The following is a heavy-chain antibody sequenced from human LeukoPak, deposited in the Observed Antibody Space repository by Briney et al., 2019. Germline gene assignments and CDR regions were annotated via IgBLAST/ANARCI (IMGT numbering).Heavy chain of an antibody. J-gene: IGHJ3*02. CDR3: AKPSGLDFWSGYRYDAFDI. CDR2: IRYDGSNK. D-gene: IGHD3-3*01. V-gene: IGHV3-30*02. CDR1: GFTFSSYG. Sequence: GGSLRLSCAGSGFTFSSYGMHWVRQAPGKGLEWVAFIRYDGSNKYYADSVKGRFTISRDNSKNTLYLQMNSLRAEDTAVYYCAKPSGLDFWSGYRYDAFDIWGQGTMVTVSS.